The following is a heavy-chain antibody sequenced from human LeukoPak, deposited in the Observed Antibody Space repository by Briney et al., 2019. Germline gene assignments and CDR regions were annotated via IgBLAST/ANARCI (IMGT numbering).Heavy chain of an antibody. V-gene: IGHV3-9*01. D-gene: IGHD1-1*01. CDR2: ISWNSGSI. CDR1: GFTFSDYW. Sequence: GGSLRLSCAASGFTFSDYWIHWVRQAPGKGLEWVSGISWNSGSIGYADSVKGRFTISRDNAKNSLYLQMNSLRAEDTALYYCAKGCLSSARERCDFWGQGTLVTVSS. CDR3: AKGCLSSARERCDF. J-gene: IGHJ4*02.